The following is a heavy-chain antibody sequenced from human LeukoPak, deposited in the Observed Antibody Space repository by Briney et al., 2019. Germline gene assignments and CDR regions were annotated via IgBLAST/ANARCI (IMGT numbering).Heavy chain of an antibody. V-gene: IGHV1-2*02. Sequence: ASVKVSCKASGYTFTGYYLHWVRQAPGQGLEWMGWINPNSGDTKYAQKFQGRDTMTTGTSISTAYMELNSLRSDDTAVYSRARDIRHAFDIWGQGTMVVVSS. CDR3: ARDIRHAFDI. J-gene: IGHJ3*02. CDR1: GYTFTGYY. CDR2: INPNSGDT.